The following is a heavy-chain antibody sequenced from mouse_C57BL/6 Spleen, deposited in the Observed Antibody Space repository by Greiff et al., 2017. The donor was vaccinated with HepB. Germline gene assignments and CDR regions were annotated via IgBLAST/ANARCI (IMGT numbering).Heavy chain of an antibody. CDR1: GYTFTDYY. D-gene: IGHD3-2*02. CDR3: AREGFSYAMDY. J-gene: IGHJ4*01. CDR2: IYPGSGNT. V-gene: IGHV1-76*01. Sequence: QVQLQQSGAELVRPGASVKLSCKASGYTFTDYYINWVKQRPGQGLEWIARIYPGSGNTYYNEKFKGKATLTAEKSSSTAYMQLSSLTSEDSAVYFCAREGFSYAMDYWGQGTSVTVSS.